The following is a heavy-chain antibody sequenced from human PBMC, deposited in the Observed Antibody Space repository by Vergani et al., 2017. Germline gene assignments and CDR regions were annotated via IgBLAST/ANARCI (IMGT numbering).Heavy chain of an antibody. CDR1: GFTFSSYA. Sequence: EVQLLESGGNLIQPGGSLRLSCGASGFTFSSYAMTWVRLAPGKGLQWVSAMSGSGGNTFYTDSVKGRFTISRDNSKDTLYLQMNSLIVEDTAIYYCAKARDPNCKGGNCYSYYYCLDLWGQGTTVTVSS. J-gene: IGHJ6*02. CDR3: AKARDPNCKGGNCYSYYYCLDL. D-gene: IGHD2-21*01. V-gene: IGHV3-23*01. CDR2: MSGSGGNT.